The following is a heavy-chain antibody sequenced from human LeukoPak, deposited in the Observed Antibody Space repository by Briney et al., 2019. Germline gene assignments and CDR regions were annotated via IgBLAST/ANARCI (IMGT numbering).Heavy chain of an antibody. CDR2: ISAYNGNT. J-gene: IGHJ5*02. D-gene: IGHD3-3*01. CDR3: ARVRAGYDFWSGYSQAWFDP. V-gene: IGHV1-18*01. CDR1: GYTFTSYG. Sequence: ASVNVSCKASGYTFTSYGISWVRQAPGQGLEWMGWISAYNGNTNYAQKLQGRVTMTTDTSTSTAYMELRSLRSDDTAVYYCARVRAGYDFWSGYSQAWFDPWGQGTLVTVSS.